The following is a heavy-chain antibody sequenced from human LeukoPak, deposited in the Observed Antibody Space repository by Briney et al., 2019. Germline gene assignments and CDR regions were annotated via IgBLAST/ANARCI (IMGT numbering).Heavy chain of an antibody. D-gene: IGHD2-15*01. J-gene: IGHJ5*02. Sequence: PSETLSLTCTVSGGSISSSRYYWGWLRQPPGKGLEWIGTIYYSGSTYYNPSLKSRVTISVDTSKNQFSLKLSSVTAADTAVYYCARQVTVVVVAARPSWFDPWGQGTLVTVSS. V-gene: IGHV4-39*01. CDR1: GGSISSSRYY. CDR2: IYYSGST. CDR3: ARQVTVVVVAARPSWFDP.